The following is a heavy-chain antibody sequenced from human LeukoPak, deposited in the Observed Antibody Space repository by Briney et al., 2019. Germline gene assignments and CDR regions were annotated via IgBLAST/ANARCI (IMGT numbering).Heavy chain of an antibody. CDR2: IYHSGKP. V-gene: IGHV4-39*01. J-gene: IGHJ4*02. Sequence: SETLSLTCTVSGGSISITTSYWAWIRQPPGKGLEWIASIYHSGKPYYNPSLKSRVSISVDTSKNQFSLKLNSVTAADAAVYYCARRIGLFDYWGQGTLVTVSS. CDR1: GGSISITTSY. CDR3: ARRIGLFDY.